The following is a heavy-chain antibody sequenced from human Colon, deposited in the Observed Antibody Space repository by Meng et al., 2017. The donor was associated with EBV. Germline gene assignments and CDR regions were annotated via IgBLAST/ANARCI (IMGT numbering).Heavy chain of an antibody. V-gene: IGHV4-59*08. Sequence: QVQLQESGPGLCKPSEALSLTCTVSGGSIGSYYWSWIRQPPGKGLEWIGYIYYSGSTNYNPSLKSRVTISVDTSKNQFSLKLSSVTAADTAVYYCARHFINWFDPWGQGTLVTVSS. J-gene: IGHJ5*02. CDR1: GGSIGSYY. CDR3: ARHFINWFDP. CDR2: IYYSGST.